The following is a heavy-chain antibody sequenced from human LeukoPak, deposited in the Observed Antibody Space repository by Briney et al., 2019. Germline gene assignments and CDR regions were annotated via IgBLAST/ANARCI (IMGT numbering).Heavy chain of an antibody. V-gene: IGHV4-34*01. CDR3: ARHVLRYFDWYKYWYFDL. D-gene: IGHD3-9*01. CDR1: GGSFSGYY. CDR2: INHSGST. Sequence: NPSETLSLTCAVYGGSFSGYYWSWIRQPPGKGLEWIGEINHSGSTNYNPSLKSRVTISVDTSKNQFSLKLSSVTAADTAVYYCARHVLRYFDWYKYWYFDLWGRGTLVTVSS. J-gene: IGHJ2*01.